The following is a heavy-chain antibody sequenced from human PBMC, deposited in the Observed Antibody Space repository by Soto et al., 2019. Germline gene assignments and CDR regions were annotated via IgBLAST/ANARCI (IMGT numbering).Heavy chain of an antibody. D-gene: IGHD1-26*01. J-gene: IGHJ4*02. CDR2: ISGSGDST. Sequence: EVQLLESGGGLVQPGGSLRLSCGASGVTFSSYAMRWVRQAPGKGLEWVSAISGSGDSTYYADSVKGRFTISRDNSKNTLYLQMNSLRAEDTAVYYCARRGSGSYYDYWGQGTLVTVSS. CDR3: ARRGSGSYYDY. CDR1: GVTFSSYA. V-gene: IGHV3-23*01.